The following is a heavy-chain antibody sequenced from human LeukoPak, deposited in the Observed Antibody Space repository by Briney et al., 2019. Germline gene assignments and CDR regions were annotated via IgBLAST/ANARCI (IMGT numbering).Heavy chain of an antibody. Sequence: PSETLSLTCTVSGGSISSYYWSWIRQPAGKGLEWIGRIYTSGSTNYNPSLKSRVTMSVDTSKNQFSLRLSSVTAADTAVYYCAASKKYGSGSCYVYYMDVWGKGTTVTISS. CDR3: AASKKYGSGSCYVYYMDV. D-gene: IGHD3-10*01. J-gene: IGHJ6*03. V-gene: IGHV4-4*07. CDR1: GGSISSYY. CDR2: IYTSGST.